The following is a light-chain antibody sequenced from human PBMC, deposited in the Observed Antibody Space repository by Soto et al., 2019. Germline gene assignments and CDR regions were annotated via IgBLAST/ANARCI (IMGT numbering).Light chain of an antibody. Sequence: DIQMTQAPSTLSASVGDRVTITCRACQSINAWLAWYQQKPGKAPKLLIYKASSLESGVPSRFSGSGSGTEFTLTISSLQPDDFATYYCQQYNSYLWTFGQGTKVDIK. CDR1: QSINAW. CDR2: KAS. V-gene: IGKV1-5*03. CDR3: QQYNSYLWT. J-gene: IGKJ1*01.